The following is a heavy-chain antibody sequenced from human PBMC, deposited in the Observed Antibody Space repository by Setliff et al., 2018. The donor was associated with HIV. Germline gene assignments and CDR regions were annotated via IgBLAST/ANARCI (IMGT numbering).Heavy chain of an antibody. D-gene: IGHD3-16*02. CDR1: GFTFSIYS. J-gene: IGHJ1*01. CDR3: ARDSGPYYDYVWGTYRPIYFQH. Sequence: PGGSLRLSCAASGFTFSIYSMNWVRQAPGKGLEWVSSISSGGGYIYYADSVKGRFSISRDSTKNSPYLQMNSLRAEDTAVYYCARDSGPYYDYVWGTYRPIYFQHWGQGTRVTVSS. V-gene: IGHV3-21*06. CDR2: ISSGGGYI.